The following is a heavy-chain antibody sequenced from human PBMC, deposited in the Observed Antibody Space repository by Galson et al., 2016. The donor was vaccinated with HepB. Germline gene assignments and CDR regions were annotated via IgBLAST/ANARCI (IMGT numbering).Heavy chain of an antibody. Sequence: TLSLTCTVSGGSISSGDYYWTWIRQPPGKGLEWIGYIYYSGSTYYNPSLKSRVSISVDTSKNQFSLKVRSVTAADTAVYYCARGAFGYGSGYWGQGTLVTVSS. V-gene: IGHV4-30-4*01. D-gene: IGHD5-12*01. CDR1: GGSISSGDYY. J-gene: IGHJ4*02. CDR2: IYYSGST. CDR3: ARGAFGYGSGY.